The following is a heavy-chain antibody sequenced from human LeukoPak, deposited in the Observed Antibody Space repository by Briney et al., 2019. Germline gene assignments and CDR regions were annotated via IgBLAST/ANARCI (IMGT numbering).Heavy chain of an antibody. Sequence: GGSLRLSCAASGFTFSDYYMSWIRQAPGKGLEWVSYISSSGSTIYYADSVKGRFTISRDNAKNSLYLQMNSLRAEDTAVYYCARASTYYYDSSGYYPLDLWGRGTLITVSS. D-gene: IGHD3-22*01. CDR2: ISSSGSTI. J-gene: IGHJ2*01. CDR1: GFTFSDYY. CDR3: ARASTYYYDSSGYYPLDL. V-gene: IGHV3-11*01.